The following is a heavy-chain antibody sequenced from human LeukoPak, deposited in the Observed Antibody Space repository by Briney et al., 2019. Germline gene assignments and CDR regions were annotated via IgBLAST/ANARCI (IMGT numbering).Heavy chain of an antibody. CDR3: ARLHDGYRYGADY. D-gene: IGHD5-18*01. Sequence: PSETLSLTCAVSGESISSSNWWSWVRQPPGKVLEWIGYIYYSGSTNYNTSLKSRVTISVDTSKNQFSLKLSPVTAADTAVYYCARLHDGYRYGADYWGQGTLVTAS. CDR1: GESISSSNW. J-gene: IGHJ4*02. CDR2: IYYSGST. V-gene: IGHV4-4*02.